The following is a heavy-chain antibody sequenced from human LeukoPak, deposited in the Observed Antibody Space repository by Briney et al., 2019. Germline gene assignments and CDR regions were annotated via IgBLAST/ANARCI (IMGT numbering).Heavy chain of an antibody. CDR1: GFTFSNYE. CDR3: AGIYTSSWYLVDY. V-gene: IGHV3-23*01. Sequence: GGSLRLSCAASGFTFSNYEMNWVRQAPGKGLEWVSGISGSGDSTYYADSVKGRFTISRDTSKNTLYLQMNSLRAEDTAVYYCAGIYTSSWYLVDYWGQGTLVTVSS. J-gene: IGHJ4*02. D-gene: IGHD6-13*01. CDR2: ISGSGDST.